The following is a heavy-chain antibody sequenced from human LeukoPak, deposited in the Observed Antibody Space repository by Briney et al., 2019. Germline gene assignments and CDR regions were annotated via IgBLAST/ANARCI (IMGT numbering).Heavy chain of an antibody. V-gene: IGHV1-46*01. CDR2: INPSGGST. Sequence: ASVKVSCKASGYTFTSYYMHWVRQAPGQGLEWMGIINPSGGSTSYAQKFQGRVTMTRDTSISTAYMELSRLRSDDTAVYYCARGYCSSTSCYLFDYWGQGTLVTVSS. CDR1: GYTFTSYY. CDR3: ARGYCSSTSCYLFDY. J-gene: IGHJ4*02. D-gene: IGHD2-2*01.